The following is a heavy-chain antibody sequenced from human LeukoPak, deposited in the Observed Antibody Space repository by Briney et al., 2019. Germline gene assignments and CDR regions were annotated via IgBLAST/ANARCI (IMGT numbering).Heavy chain of an antibody. V-gene: IGHV3-23*01. Sequence: GGSLRLSCAASGFTFSSYAMGWVRQAPGKGLEWGSAISGSGAATSYAAPVKGRFTISRDNSKNTLSLQMNSLRAEDTGVYYCANRFSNSGNYLLGSWGQGTLVTVSS. J-gene: IGHJ5*02. CDR3: ANRFSNSGNYLLGS. CDR2: ISGSGAAT. D-gene: IGHD3-22*01. CDR1: GFTFSSYA.